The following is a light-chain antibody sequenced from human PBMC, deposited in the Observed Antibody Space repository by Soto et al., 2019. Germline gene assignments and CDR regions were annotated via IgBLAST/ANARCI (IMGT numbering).Light chain of an antibody. CDR2: KSS. Sequence: DIQITQSPSTLSGSVGDRVTITCRASQTISSWLAWYQQQPGKAPKLLIYKSSILENGVPSRFSGGGSGTEFTLTISSLQPDDFATYYCQQYGAFGQGTKVDIK. J-gene: IGKJ1*01. CDR3: QQYGA. V-gene: IGKV1-5*03. CDR1: QTISSW.